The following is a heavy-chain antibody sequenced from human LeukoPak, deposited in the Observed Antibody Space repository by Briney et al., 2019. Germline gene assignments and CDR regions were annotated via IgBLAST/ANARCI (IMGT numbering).Heavy chain of an antibody. CDR3: ARVRGVTDWFDP. J-gene: IGHJ5*02. D-gene: IGHD2-21*02. V-gene: IGHV4-30-4*08. CDR1: GGSISSGDYY. CDR2: IYYSGST. Sequence: PSETLSLTCTVSGGSISSGDYYWSWIRQPPGKCLEWIGYIYYSGSTYYNPSLKSRVTISVDTSKNQFSLKLSSVTAADTAVYYCARVRGVTDWFDPWGQGTLVTVCS.